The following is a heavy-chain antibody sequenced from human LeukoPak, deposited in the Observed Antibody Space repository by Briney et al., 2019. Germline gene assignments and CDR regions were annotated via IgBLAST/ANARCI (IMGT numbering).Heavy chain of an antibody. CDR1: GYTFTSYG. Sequence: ASVKVSCEPSGYTFTSYGISWVRQAPGQGLEWMGWINPYNGNTNSAQKVQGRVTMTTDTSTSTAYMELRSLRSDDTAVYYCARDPSGNPYFFDYWGQGTLVTVSS. V-gene: IGHV1-18*01. CDR3: ARDPSGNPYFFDY. J-gene: IGHJ4*02. CDR2: INPYNGNT. D-gene: IGHD3-3*01.